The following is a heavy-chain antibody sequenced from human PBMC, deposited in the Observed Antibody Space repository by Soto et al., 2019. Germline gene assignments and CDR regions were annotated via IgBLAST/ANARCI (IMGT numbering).Heavy chain of an antibody. V-gene: IGHV4-31*03. CDR1: GGSISSGGYY. CDR2: IYYSGST. CDR3: ARAEDYDFYWFDP. D-gene: IGHD3-3*01. Sequence: PSETLSLTCTVSGGSISSGGYYWSWIRQHPGKGLEWIGYIYYSGSTYYNPSLKSRVTISVDTSKNQFSLKLSSVTAADTAVYYCARAEDYDFYWFDPWGQGTLVTVST. J-gene: IGHJ5*02.